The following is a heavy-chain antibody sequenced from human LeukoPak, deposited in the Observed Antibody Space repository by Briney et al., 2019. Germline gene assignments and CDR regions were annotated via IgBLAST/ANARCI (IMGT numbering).Heavy chain of an antibody. Sequence: ASVKVSCKASGYTFTSYDINWVRQATGQGLEWMGWMNPNSGNTGYAQKFQGRVTMTEDTSTDTAYMELSSLRSEDTAVYYCATDVWGRDAFDIWGQGTMVTVSS. CDR2: MNPNSGNT. CDR1: GYTFTSYD. J-gene: IGHJ3*02. CDR3: ATDVWGRDAFDI. D-gene: IGHD7-27*01. V-gene: IGHV1-8*01.